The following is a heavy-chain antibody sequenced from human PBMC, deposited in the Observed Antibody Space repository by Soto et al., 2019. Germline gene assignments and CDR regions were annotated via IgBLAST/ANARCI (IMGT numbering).Heavy chain of an antibody. CDR1: GFSFSNSW. Sequence: EVQLVESGGGLVQPGGSLRLCWAASGFSFSNSWMSWVRQAPGKGLEWVANIKEDGSKKYYVDSVKGRFTISRDNAKNSLYLQMNSLRAEDTAVYYCARDAFDIWGQGTMVTVSS. V-gene: IGHV3-7*01. J-gene: IGHJ3*02. CDR3: ARDAFDI. CDR2: IKEDGSKK.